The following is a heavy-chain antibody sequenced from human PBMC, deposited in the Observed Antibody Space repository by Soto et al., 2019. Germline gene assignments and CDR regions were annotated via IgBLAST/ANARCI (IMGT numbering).Heavy chain of an antibody. V-gene: IGHV1-18*01. CDR3: ARDVEKWSYRDY. Sequence: ASVKVCCKASGYTFTSYGISWVRQAPGQGLEWMGWISAYNGNTNYAQKLQGRVTMTTDTSTSTAYMELRSLRSDDTAVYYCARDVEKWSYRDYWGQGTLVTVSS. CDR1: GYTFTSYG. D-gene: IGHD3-10*01. J-gene: IGHJ4*02. CDR2: ISAYNGNT.